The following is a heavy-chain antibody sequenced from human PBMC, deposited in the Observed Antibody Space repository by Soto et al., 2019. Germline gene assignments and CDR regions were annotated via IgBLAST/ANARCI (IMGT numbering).Heavy chain of an antibody. Sequence: SETLSLTCIVSGGSISGTTYYWAWIRQRPGKGVEWIGSVYFDGSTYYNPSLKSRVTISVDTSTNHFSLRLTSVTAADTALYYYATGGISRNYQLPRFDPWGQGTLVTVSS. V-gene: IGHV4-39*02. CDR2: VYFDGST. CDR3: ATGGISRNYQLPRFDP. CDR1: GGSISGTTYY. J-gene: IGHJ5*02. D-gene: IGHD2-2*01.